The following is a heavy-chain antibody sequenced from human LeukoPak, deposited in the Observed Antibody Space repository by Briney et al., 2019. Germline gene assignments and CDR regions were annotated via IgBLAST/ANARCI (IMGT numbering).Heavy chain of an antibody. CDR2: IYYSGST. D-gene: IGHD6-6*01. V-gene: IGHV4-59*12. Sequence: PSETLSLTCTVSGXSISSYYWSWIRQPPGKGLEWIGYIYYSGSTNYSPSLKSRVTISVDTSKNQFSLKLSSVTAADTAVYYCARAGPKYSSSVRGYFGYWGQGTLVTVSS. CDR3: ARAGPKYSSSVRGYFGY. CDR1: GXSISSYY. J-gene: IGHJ4*02.